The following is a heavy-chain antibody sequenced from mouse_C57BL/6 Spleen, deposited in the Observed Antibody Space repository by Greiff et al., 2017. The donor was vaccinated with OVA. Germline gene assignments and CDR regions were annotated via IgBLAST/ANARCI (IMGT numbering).Heavy chain of an antibody. D-gene: IGHD2-1*01. V-gene: IGHV3-6*01. CDR1: GYSITSGYY. CDR3: ARGNYGNYYFDY. Sequence: DVKLQESGPGLVKPSQSLSLTCSVTGYSITSGYYWNWIRQFPGNKLEWMGYISYDGSNNYNPSLKNRISITRDTSKNQFFLKLNSVTTEDTATYYCARGNYGNYYFDYWGQGTTLTVSS. CDR2: ISYDGSN. J-gene: IGHJ2*01.